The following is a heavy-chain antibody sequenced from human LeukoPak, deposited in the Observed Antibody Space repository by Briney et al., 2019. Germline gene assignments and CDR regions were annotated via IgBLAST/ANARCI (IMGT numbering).Heavy chain of an antibody. V-gene: IGHV3-9*01. CDR3: AKDRGGSSELGDAFDV. D-gene: IGHD1-26*01. CDR1: GFTFDEYA. CDR2: ISYSNGSI. Sequence: SLRLSCAASGFTFDEYAMHWVRHAPGKGLEWVSGISYSNGSIVYVDSVKGRFTISRDNAKNSLYLQMNSLRVEDTALYYCAKDRGGSSELGDAFDVWGQGTMVRVSS. J-gene: IGHJ3*01.